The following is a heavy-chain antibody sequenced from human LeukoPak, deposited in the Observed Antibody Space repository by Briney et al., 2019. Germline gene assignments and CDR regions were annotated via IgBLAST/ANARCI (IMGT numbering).Heavy chain of an antibody. V-gene: IGHV3-23*01. CDR1: GFTFSSYG. CDR3: ARDSEETGFDY. CDR2: ISGSGGST. J-gene: IGHJ4*02. Sequence: GGSLRLSCAASGFTFSSYGMSWVRQAPGKGLEWVSAISGSGGSTYYADSVKGRFTISRDNSKNTLYLQMNSLRAEDTAVYYCARDSEETGFDYWGQGTLVTVSS.